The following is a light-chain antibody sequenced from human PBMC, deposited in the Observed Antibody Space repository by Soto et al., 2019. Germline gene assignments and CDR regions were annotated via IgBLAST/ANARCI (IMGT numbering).Light chain of an antibody. J-gene: IGKJ2*01. V-gene: IGKV2-30*01. CDR3: MQGTHWPPYT. CDR1: QSLVYSDGNTY. Sequence: DVVMTQSPLSLPVTLGQPASISCRSSQSLVYSDGNTYLNWLQQRPGQSPRRLIYKVSNRDSGVPDRFSGSGSGTDFTLKISRVAAEDVGVYYCMQGTHWPPYTFGQGTKLEIK. CDR2: KVS.